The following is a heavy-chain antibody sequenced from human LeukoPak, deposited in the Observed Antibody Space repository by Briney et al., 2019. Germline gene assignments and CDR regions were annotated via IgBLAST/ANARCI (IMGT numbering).Heavy chain of an antibody. CDR2: IYDSGST. V-gene: IGHV4-30-4*01. CDR1: GGSISSGDYY. CDR3: ARDCSGGSCYGAFDI. D-gene: IGHD2-15*01. J-gene: IGHJ3*02. Sequence: KSSETLSLTCTVSGGSISSGDYYWRWIRQPTGKGLEWIGYIYDSGSTYYNPSLKSRITISVDTSENRFSLKLSSVTATDTAVYYCARDCSGGSCYGAFDIWGQGTMVTVSS.